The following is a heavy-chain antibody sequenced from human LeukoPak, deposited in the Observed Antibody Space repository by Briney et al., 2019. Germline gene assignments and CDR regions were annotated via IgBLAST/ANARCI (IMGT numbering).Heavy chain of an antibody. D-gene: IGHD6-19*01. V-gene: IGHV3-9*01. J-gene: IGHJ4*02. Sequence: PGGSLRLSCAASGFTFDDYAMHWVRQAPGKGLEWVSGISWNSGSIGYADSVKGRFTISRDNSKNTLYLQMNSLRAEDTAVYYCANDKGGWYGSRDWGQGTLVTVSS. CDR2: ISWNSGSI. CDR1: GFTFDDYA. CDR3: ANDKGGWYGSRD.